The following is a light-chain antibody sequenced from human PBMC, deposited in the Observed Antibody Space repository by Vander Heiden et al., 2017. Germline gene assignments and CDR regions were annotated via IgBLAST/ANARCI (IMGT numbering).Light chain of an antibody. CDR1: QSISSW. CDR3: QQYNSYPYT. Sequence: DIQLTQPPSTLSASVGDTVTITCRASQSISSWLAWYQQKPGKAPKLLIYKASSLESGVPSRFSGSGSGTEFTLTISSLQPDDFATYYCQQYNSYPYTFGQGTKLEIK. J-gene: IGKJ2*01. V-gene: IGKV1-5*03. CDR2: KAS.